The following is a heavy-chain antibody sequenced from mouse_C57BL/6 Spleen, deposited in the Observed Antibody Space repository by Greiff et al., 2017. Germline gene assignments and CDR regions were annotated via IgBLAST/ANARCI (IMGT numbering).Heavy chain of an antibody. D-gene: IGHD1-1*01. CDR3: ARRGFYYGSSYVNWYFDV. CDR1: GYTFTSYW. J-gene: IGHJ1*03. CDR2: IDPSDSYT. Sequence: QVQLQQPGTELVKPGASVKLSCKASGYTFTSYWMQWVKQRPGQGLEWIGEIDPSDSYTNYNQKFKGKATLTVDTSSSTAYMQLSSLTSEDSAVYYCARRGFYYGSSYVNWYFDVWGTGTTVTVSS. V-gene: IGHV1-50*01.